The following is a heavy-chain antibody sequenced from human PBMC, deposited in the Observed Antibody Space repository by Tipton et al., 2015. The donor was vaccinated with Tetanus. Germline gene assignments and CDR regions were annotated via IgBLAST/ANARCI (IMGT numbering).Heavy chain of an antibody. V-gene: IGHV3-7*04. J-gene: IGHJ4*02. CDR2: IKQDGSEK. CDR1: EFTLSRFW. Sequence: SLRLSCAASEFTLSRFWMSWVRQAPGKGLEWVANIKQDGSEKYFVDSVKGRFTISRDNARNSLYLQMTSLRAEDTAAYYCARGGTYYYGSGHDFWGQGTLATVSA. D-gene: IGHD3-10*01. CDR3: ARGGTYYYGSGHDF.